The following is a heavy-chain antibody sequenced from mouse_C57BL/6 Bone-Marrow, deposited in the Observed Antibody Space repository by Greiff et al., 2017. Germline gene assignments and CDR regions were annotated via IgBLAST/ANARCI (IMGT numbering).Heavy chain of an antibody. J-gene: IGHJ4*01. CDR3: ARWWLLPSKAMDY. Sequence: VQLQQSGAELVRPGASVTLSCKASGYTFTDYEMHWVKQTPVHGLEWIGAIDPETGGTAYNQKFKGKAILTADKSSSTAYMELRSLTSEDSAVDYCARWWLLPSKAMDYWGQGTSVTVSS. V-gene: IGHV1-15*01. CDR1: GYTFTDYE. D-gene: IGHD2-3*01. CDR2: IDPETGGT.